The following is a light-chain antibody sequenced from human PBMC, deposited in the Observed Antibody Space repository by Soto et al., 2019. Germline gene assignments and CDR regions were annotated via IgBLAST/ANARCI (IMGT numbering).Light chain of an antibody. J-gene: IGLJ2*01. CDR1: SSDVGGYNY. CDR2: DVS. CDR3: SSYTISSTSGE. Sequence: QSALTQPASVSGSPGQSITISCTGTSSDVGGYNYVSWYQQHPGKAPKLMIYDVSNRPSGVSNRFSGSKSGNTASLTISGLQAEDEADYYCSSYTISSTSGEFGGGTKLTVL. V-gene: IGLV2-14*01.